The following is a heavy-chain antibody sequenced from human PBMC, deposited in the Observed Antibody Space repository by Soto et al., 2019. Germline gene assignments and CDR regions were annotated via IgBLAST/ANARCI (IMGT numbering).Heavy chain of an antibody. Sequence: QVQLVQSGTEVKKTGSSVKVSCKASVGTFSTFGISWVRQAPGQGLEWMGGIIPLFGTARYSQKFEDRITITADESTNTVYMDLRSLTSEDTAIYYCAKSAPMDAGDKYYYAFWGQGALVTVSS. J-gene: IGHJ4*02. CDR3: AKSAPMDAGDKYYYAF. CDR1: VGTFSTFG. V-gene: IGHV1-69*01. CDR2: IIPLFGTA. D-gene: IGHD4-17*01.